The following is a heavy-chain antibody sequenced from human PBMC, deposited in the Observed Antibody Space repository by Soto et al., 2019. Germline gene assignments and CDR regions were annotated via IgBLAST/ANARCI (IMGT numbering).Heavy chain of an antibody. CDR2: IYYSGST. J-gene: IGHJ4*02. D-gene: IGHD6-13*01. CDR1: GGSISSGGYY. CDR3: ARGGSSSPYFDD. Sequence: QVQLQESGPGLVKPSQTLSLTCPVSGGSISSGGYYWSWIRQHPGKGLEWIGYIYYSGSTYYKPSLKSRVNISVDTSKKQFSLKLSSVTAADTAVYYWARGGSSSPYFDDWGQGTLVTVSS. V-gene: IGHV4-31*03.